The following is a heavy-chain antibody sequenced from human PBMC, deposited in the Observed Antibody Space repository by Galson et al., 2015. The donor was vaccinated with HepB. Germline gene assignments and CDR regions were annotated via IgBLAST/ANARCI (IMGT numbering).Heavy chain of an antibody. CDR2: INAGNGNT. CDR3: ARDDNWNYPRGFFDP. CDR1: GYTFTSYA. Sequence: SVKVSCKASGYTFTSYAMHWVRQAPGQRLEWMGWINAGNGNTKYSQKFQGRVTITRDTSASTAYMELSSPRSEDTAVYYCARDDNWNYPRGFFDPWGQGTLVTVSS. V-gene: IGHV1-3*01. D-gene: IGHD1-7*01. J-gene: IGHJ5*02.